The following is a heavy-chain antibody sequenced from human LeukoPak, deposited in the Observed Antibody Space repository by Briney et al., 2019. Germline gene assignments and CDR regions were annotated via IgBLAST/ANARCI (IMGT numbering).Heavy chain of an antibody. J-gene: IGHJ4*02. CDR1: GGSISSSSSYY. CDR2: VYYSGST. CDR3: ARKGGGFDY. Sequence: SETLSLTCTVSGGSISSSSSYYWGWIRQPPGKGLTWIGNVYYSGSTYYNPSLKSRLTVSVDTSKNQFSLKLRSVTAADTAVYYCARKGGGFDYWGQGTLVTVSS. D-gene: IGHD2-15*01. V-gene: IGHV4-39*01.